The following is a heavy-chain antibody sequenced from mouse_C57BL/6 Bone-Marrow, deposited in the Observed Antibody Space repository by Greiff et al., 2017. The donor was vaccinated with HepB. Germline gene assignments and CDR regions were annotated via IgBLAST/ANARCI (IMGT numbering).Heavy chain of an antibody. CDR2: ISSGGSYT. D-gene: IGHD1-1*01. V-gene: IGHV5-6*02. CDR1: GFTFSSYG. CDR3: ASQIYYYGSSYDY. Sequence: DVMLVESGGDLVKPGGSLKLSCAASGFTFSSYGMSWVRQTPDKRLEWVATISSGGSYTYYPDSVKGRFTISRDNAKNTLYLQMSSLKSEDTAMYYCASQIYYYGSSYDYWGQGTTLTVSS. J-gene: IGHJ2*01.